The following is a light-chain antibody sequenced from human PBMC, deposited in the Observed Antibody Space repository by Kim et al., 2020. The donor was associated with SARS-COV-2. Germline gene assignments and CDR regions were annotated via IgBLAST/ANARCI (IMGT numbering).Light chain of an antibody. CDR1: SGSIVDDY. CDR3: QSYASDNWV. CDR2: ENN. Sequence: GKTVTIACTRSSGSIVDDYVQWYQQRPGTSPTSVIYENNQRPSGVPDRFSGSIDSSSNSASLTISGLKTEDEADYYCQSYASDNWVFGGGTKVTVL. V-gene: IGLV6-57*01. J-gene: IGLJ3*02.